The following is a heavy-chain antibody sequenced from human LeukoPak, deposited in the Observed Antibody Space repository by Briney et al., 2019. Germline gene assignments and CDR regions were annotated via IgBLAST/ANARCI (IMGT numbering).Heavy chain of an antibody. Sequence: GGSLRLSCAASGFTFSSYSMNWVCQAPGKGLEWVSSISSNSSYIYYADSVKGRFTISRDNAKNSLYLQMNSLRAEDTAVYYCARDMRDTAMPYFDYWGQGTLVTVSS. CDR1: GFTFSSYS. D-gene: IGHD5-18*01. CDR3: ARDMRDTAMPYFDY. V-gene: IGHV3-21*01. J-gene: IGHJ4*02. CDR2: ISSNSSYI.